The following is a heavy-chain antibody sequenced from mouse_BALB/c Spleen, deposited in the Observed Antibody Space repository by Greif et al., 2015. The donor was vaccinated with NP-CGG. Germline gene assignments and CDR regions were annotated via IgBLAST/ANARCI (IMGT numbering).Heavy chain of an antibody. J-gene: IGHJ4*01. CDR1: GFNIKDTY. V-gene: IGHV14-3*02. CDR2: IDPANGNT. Sequence: VQLKESGAELVKPGASVKLSCTASGFNIKDTYMHWVKQRPEQGLEWIGRIDPANGNTKYDPKFQGKATITADTSSNTAYLQLSSLTSEDTAVYYCARSRPYYAMDYWGQGTSVPVSS. CDR3: ARSRPYYAMDY. D-gene: IGHD6-2*01.